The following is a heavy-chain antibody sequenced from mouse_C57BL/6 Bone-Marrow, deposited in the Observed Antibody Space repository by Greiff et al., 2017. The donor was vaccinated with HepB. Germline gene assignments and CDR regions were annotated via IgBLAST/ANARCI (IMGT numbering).Heavy chain of an antibody. D-gene: IGHD1-1*01. CDR1: GYTFTSYG. V-gene: IGHV1-81*01. CDR3: AREGDTVVRDY. Sequence: VHLVESGAELARPGASVKLSCKASGYTFTSYGISWVKQRTGQGLEWIGEIYPRSGNTYYNEKFKGKATLTADKSSSTAYMELRSLTSEDSAVYFCAREGDTVVRDYWGQGTTLTVSS. CDR2: IYPRSGNT. J-gene: IGHJ2*01.